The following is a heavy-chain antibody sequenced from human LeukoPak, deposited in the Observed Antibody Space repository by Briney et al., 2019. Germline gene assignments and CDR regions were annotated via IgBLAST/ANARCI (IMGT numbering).Heavy chain of an antibody. V-gene: IGHV4-39*01. CDR1: GGSISGSSYY. CDR3: ARRGGGWDPILFDS. Sequence: PSETLSLTCTVSGGSISGSSYYWGWIRQPPGKGLEWIGSIYYSGSTYYNPSLKSRVIIYVDTSKNQFSLRLRSGIAADTAIYYCARRGGGWDPILFDSWGQGSLVTVSS. CDR2: IYYSGST. D-gene: IGHD1-26*01. J-gene: IGHJ4*02.